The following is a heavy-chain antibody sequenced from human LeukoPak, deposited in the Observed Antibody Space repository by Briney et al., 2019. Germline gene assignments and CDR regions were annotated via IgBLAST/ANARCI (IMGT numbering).Heavy chain of an antibody. CDR3: ASVEAGVVGAGFDY. J-gene: IGHJ4*02. D-gene: IGHD2-15*01. CDR1: GSSFTSYW. Sequence: GESLKSSCKGSGSSFTSYWNGWARQMPGKGLEWMGIIYPGDSDTRYSPSFQGQGTISADKSVSTAYLQWGSLKASDTAMYYCASVEAGVVGAGFDYWGQGTLVTVSS. V-gene: IGHV5-51*01. CDR2: IYPGDSDT.